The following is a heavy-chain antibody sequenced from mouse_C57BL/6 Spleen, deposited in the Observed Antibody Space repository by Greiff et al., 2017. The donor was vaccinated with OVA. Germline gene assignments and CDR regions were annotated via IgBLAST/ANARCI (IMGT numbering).Heavy chain of an antibody. V-gene: IGHV1-53*01. J-gene: IGHJ4*01. CDR2: INPSNGGT. D-gene: IGHD6-2*01. CDR1: GYTFTSYW. CDR3: ARVSPLGDAMDY. Sequence: QVQLQQPGTELVKPGASVKLSCKASGYTFTSYWMHWVKQRPGQGLAWIGNINPSNGGTNYNEQFKSKATLTVDKSSSTAYMQLSSLTSEDSAVYYCARVSPLGDAMDYWGQGTSVTVSS.